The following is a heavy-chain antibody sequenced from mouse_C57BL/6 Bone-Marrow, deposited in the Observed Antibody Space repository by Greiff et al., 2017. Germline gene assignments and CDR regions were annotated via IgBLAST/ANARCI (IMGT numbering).Heavy chain of an antibody. CDR2: IWGVGST. CDR1: GFSLTSYG. CDR3: ARKITTRDYYAMDY. D-gene: IGHD2-4*01. V-gene: IGHV2-6*01. J-gene: IGHJ4*01. Sequence: QVQLKESGPGLVAPSQSLSITCTVSGFSLTSYGVDWVRQSPGKGLEWLGVIWGVGSTNYNSALKSRLSISKDNSKSQVFLKMNSLQTDDTAMYYCARKITTRDYYAMDYWGQGTSVTVSS.